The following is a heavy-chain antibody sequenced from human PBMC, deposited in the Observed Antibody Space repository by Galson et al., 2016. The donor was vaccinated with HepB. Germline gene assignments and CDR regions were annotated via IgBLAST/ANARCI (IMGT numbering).Heavy chain of an antibody. J-gene: IGHJ4*02. CDR1: GYTFTGYA. D-gene: IGHD1-26*01. V-gene: IGHV1-18*01. Sequence: SVKVSCKASGYTFTGYAISWVRQAPGQGLEWMGWTSAYNGGTDFAQQFQGRVTMTTDSLTTTAYLELRSLRSDDTAVYYCARGLRYSTGGSPHWGQGTLVTVSS. CDR2: TSAYNGGT. CDR3: ARGLRYSTGGSPH.